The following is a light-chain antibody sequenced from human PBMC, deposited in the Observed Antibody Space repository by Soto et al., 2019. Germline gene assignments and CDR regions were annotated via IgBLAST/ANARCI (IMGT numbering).Light chain of an antibody. CDR1: QGVSSF. V-gene: IGKV3-15*01. CDR2: GAS. J-gene: IGKJ4*01. Sequence: EIVMTQSPATLSVSPGERATLSCWASQGVSSFLAWYQQRPGQAPRLLIYGASTRATGIPARFSGSGSGTEFILTISSLQSEDFAVSYCQQYSDWPLTFGGGTKVEIK. CDR3: QQYSDWPLT.